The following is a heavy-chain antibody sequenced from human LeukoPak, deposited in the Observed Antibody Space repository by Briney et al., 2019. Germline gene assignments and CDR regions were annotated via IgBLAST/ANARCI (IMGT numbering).Heavy chain of an antibody. D-gene: IGHD2-21*01. CDR2: INPRSGAT. J-gene: IGHJ6*02. CDR3: ARDPTRFQGAMDV. V-gene: IGHV1-2*02. Sequence: ASVKVSCKASGYTLTGFYIHWVRQVPGQGLEWMGWINPRSGATNYAQTFQDRVTMTRDTSISTAYMEVSGLRSDDTAVYYCARDPTRFQGAMDVWGQGTTVTVSS. CDR1: GYTLTGFY.